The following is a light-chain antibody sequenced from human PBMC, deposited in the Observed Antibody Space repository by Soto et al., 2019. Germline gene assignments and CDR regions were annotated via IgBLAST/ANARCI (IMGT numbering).Light chain of an antibody. Sequence: EIVLTQSPGSLSLSPGERVTLSCRASQSINSAHLAWYQQRPGQAPRLLIYATSRRATGTPDRFSGSGAGTDFTLTISGLEPEDFAVYYCQQRGKWPSTFGPGTKVEMK. CDR2: ATS. V-gene: IGKV3D-20*02. CDR1: QSINSAH. CDR3: QQRGKWPST. J-gene: IGKJ2*02.